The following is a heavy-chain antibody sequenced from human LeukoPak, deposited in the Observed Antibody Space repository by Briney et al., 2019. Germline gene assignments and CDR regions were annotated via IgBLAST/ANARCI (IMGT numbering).Heavy chain of an antibody. CDR3: ARRGGHGGSFDY. V-gene: IGHV4-59*08. J-gene: IGHJ4*02. Sequence: SETLSLTCTVSGGFLSSYYWSWIRQPPGKGLEWIGYIYYSGSGSTNYNPSLKSRVTISVDTSKNQFSLKLSSVTAADTAVYYCARRGGHGGSFDYWGQGTLVTVSS. CDR2: IYYSGSGST. D-gene: IGHD4-23*01. CDR1: GGFLSSYY.